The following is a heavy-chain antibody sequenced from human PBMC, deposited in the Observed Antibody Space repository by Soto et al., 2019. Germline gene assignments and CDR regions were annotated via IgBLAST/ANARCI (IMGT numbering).Heavy chain of an antibody. V-gene: IGHV3-30*03. CDR1: GFTFSSYG. CDR3: ARYQPLLYYYYMDV. D-gene: IGHD2-2*01. J-gene: IGHJ6*03. CDR2: ISYDGSNK. Sequence: QVQLVESGGGVVQPGRSLSLSCAASGFTFSSYGMHWVRQAPGKGLEWVAVISYDGSNKYYADSGKGRFTISRDNSKNTLYLQMNSLRTEDTAVYYCARYQPLLYYYYMDVWGKGPRSPSP.